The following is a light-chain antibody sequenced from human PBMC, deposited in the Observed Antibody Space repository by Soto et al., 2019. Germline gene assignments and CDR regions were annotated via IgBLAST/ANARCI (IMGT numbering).Light chain of an antibody. Sequence: EIVLTQSPATLSLSPGERATLSCRATQSVSSFLAWYQQKPGQAPRLLIYDASKRATGIPARFSGSGSGTDFTLTISSLEPEDFAVYYCQQRSSWPLTFGGGTKVDIK. CDR2: DAS. CDR1: QSVSSF. J-gene: IGKJ4*01. V-gene: IGKV3-11*01. CDR3: QQRSSWPLT.